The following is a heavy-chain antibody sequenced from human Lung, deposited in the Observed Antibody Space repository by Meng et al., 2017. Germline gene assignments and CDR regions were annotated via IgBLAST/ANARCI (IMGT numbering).Heavy chain of an antibody. CDR3: VISSHN. CDR2: IYYRGST. Sequence: QVQLQESGPGLVKPSEPLSLTCTISGGSITSTSSYWGWVRQPPGKGLEWIGSIYYRGSTNYNPSLKSRISMSVDMSKNQFSLKVNSVTAADTAIYYCVISSHNWGQGTLVTVSS. D-gene: IGHD3-3*02. V-gene: IGHV4-39*07. CDR1: GGSITSTSSY. J-gene: IGHJ4*02.